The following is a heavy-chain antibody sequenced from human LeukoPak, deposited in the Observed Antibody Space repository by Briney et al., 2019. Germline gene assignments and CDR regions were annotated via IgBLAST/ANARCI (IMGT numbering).Heavy chain of an antibody. V-gene: IGHV5-51*01. CDR3: ASLEAAAGAPPEC. J-gene: IGHJ4*02. Sequence: GESPETPLKGPGSKFSNSWFGLGRQVPGKGLEWMGIFYPGDSDTRYSPSFQGQVTISADKSIDTAYLQWRSLKVSDTAMYYCASLEAAAGAPPECWGQGTLVTVAS. CDR1: GSKFSNSW. D-gene: IGHD6-13*01. CDR2: FYPGDSDT.